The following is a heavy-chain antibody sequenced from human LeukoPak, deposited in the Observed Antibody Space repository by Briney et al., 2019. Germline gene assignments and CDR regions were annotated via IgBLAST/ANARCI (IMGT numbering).Heavy chain of an antibody. CDR3: ASGYYYDSSGYLDY. Sequence: SVTVPFTSSAGTFTIYAISWVRQAPGQGHERMGRIILIFGTANYAQKFHGRVTITTDKSTSTACMEVSSMRSEDTAVYYCASGYYYDSSGYLDYWGQGTLVTVSS. V-gene: IGHV1-69*05. CDR2: IILIFGTA. J-gene: IGHJ4*02. CDR1: AGTFTIYA. D-gene: IGHD3-22*01.